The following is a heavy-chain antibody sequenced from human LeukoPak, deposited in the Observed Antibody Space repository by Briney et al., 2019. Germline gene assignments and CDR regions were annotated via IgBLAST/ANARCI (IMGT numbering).Heavy chain of an antibody. CDR1: GVTFSSST. J-gene: IGHJ4*02. V-gene: IGHV1-69*04. CDR3: AGDLRVAGPSLFDY. D-gene: IGHD6-19*01. Sequence: SVKVSCKASGVTFSSSTISWVRQAPGQGLEWMGRIIPILGIANYAQKFQGRVTITAYKSTSTAYMELSSLRSEDTAVYYCAGDLRVAGPSLFDYWGQGTLVTVSS. CDR2: IIPILGIA.